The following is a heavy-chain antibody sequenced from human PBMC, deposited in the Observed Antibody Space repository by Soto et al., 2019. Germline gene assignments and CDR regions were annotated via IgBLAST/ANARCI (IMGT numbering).Heavy chain of an antibody. CDR3: ARGLGYCSSTSCYIWFDY. CDR2: ISGSGGST. CDR1: GFTFSTYA. Sequence: GGSLRLSCAASGFTFSTYAMSCVRQARGKGLEWVSSISGSGGSTYYADPVKGRFTISRDNSKNTLYLQMNSLRAEDTAVHYCARGLGYCSSTSCYIWFDYWGQGTLVTVSS. V-gene: IGHV3-23*01. J-gene: IGHJ4*02. D-gene: IGHD2-2*02.